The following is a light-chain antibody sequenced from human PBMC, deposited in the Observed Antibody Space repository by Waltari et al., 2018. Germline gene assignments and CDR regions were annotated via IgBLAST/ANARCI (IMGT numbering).Light chain of an antibody. V-gene: IGLV1-40*01. CDR1: SSNLGAGYE. CDR2: GDD. Sequence: QSVLTQPPSVSGTPGQTVTISCTGSSSNLGAGYEVHWYQQLPGTAPKLLVSGDDNRPSGGPDRFSGSKSGSSASLAITGLQAEDEADYYCQSYDSSLSGVFGGGTKLTVL. J-gene: IGLJ2*01. CDR3: QSYDSSLSGV.